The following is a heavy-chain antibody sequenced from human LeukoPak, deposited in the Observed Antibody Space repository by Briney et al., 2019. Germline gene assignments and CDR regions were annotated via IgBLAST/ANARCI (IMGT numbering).Heavy chain of an antibody. Sequence: SETLSLTCAVSGYSISSGYYWNWIRQPPGKGLEWIGYIYYSGSTNYNPSLKSRVTISVDTSKNQFSLKLSSVTAADTAVYYCAHSGPTAYFDYWGQGTLVTVSS. CDR2: IYYSGST. CDR3: AHSGPTAYFDY. D-gene: IGHD2-15*01. CDR1: GYSISSGYY. J-gene: IGHJ4*02. V-gene: IGHV4-61*01.